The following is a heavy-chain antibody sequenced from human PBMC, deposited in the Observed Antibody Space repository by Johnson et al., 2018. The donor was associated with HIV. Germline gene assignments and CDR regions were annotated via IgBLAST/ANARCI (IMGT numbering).Heavy chain of an antibody. CDR1: GFTFSSYA. CDR2: ISGSGGST. J-gene: IGHJ3*02. CDR3: ARERSPYYDSSGYHDAFDI. Sequence: VQLVESWGGLVQPGGSLRLSCAASGFTFSSYAMSWVRQAPGKGLEWVSAISGSGGSTYYADSVKGRFTISRDNSKNTLYLQMNSLRAEDTAVYYCARERSPYYDSSGYHDAFDIWGQGTLVTVSS. D-gene: IGHD3-22*01. V-gene: IGHV3-23*04.